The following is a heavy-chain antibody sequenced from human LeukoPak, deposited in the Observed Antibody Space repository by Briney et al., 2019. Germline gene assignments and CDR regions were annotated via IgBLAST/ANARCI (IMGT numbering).Heavy chain of an antibody. CDR2: ISAYNGNT. Sequence: GASVKVSCKASGYTFTSYGISWVRQAPGQGLEWMGWISAYNGNTNYAQKLQGRVTMTTDTSTSTAYMELRSLRSEDTAVYYCARGNRYCSSTSCRSFDYWGQGTLVTVSS. CDR3: ARGNRYCSSTSCRSFDY. CDR1: GYTFTSYG. J-gene: IGHJ4*02. D-gene: IGHD2-2*01. V-gene: IGHV1-18*01.